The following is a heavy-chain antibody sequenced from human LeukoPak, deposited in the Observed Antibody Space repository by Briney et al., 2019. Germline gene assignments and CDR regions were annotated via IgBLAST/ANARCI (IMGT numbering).Heavy chain of an antibody. CDR3: ARHGVAVAGKGYFDY. CDR1: GGSISSSSYY. CDR2: IYYSGST. J-gene: IGHJ4*02. Sequence: SETLSLTCTVSGGSISSSSYYWGWIRQPPGKGLEWIGSIYYSGSTYYNPSLKSRVTISVDTSKNQFSLKLCSVTAADTAVYYCARHGVAVAGKGYFDYWGQGTLVTVSS. D-gene: IGHD6-19*01. V-gene: IGHV4-39*01.